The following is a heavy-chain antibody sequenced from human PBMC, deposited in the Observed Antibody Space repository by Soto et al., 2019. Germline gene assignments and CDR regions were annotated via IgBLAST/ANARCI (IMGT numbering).Heavy chain of an antibody. D-gene: IGHD6-13*01. CDR1: GFTFDDYA. Sequence: SLRLSCAASGFTFDDYAMHWVRQAPGKGLEWVSGISWNSGSIGYADSVKGRFTISRDNAKNSLYLQMNSLRAEDTALYYCAKDIVVKIAAAGPYDYWGQGTLVTVSS. J-gene: IGHJ4*02. CDR2: ISWNSGSI. V-gene: IGHV3-9*01. CDR3: AKDIVVKIAAAGPYDY.